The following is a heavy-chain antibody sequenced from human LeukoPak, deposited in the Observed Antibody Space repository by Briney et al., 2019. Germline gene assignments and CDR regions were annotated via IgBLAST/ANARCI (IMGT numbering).Heavy chain of an antibody. CDR1: GGSFSGYY. D-gene: IGHD6-6*01. Sequence: PSETLSLTCAVYGGSFSGYYWSWIRQPPGKGLEWIGEINHSGSTNYNPSLKSRVTISVDTSKNRFSLKLSPVTAADTAVYYCAPLEYSSSSYYFDYWGQGTLVTVSS. V-gene: IGHV4-34*01. CDR3: APLEYSSSSYYFDY. J-gene: IGHJ4*02. CDR2: INHSGST.